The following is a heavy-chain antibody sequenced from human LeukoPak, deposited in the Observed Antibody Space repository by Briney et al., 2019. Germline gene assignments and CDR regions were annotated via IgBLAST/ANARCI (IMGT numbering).Heavy chain of an antibody. CDR2: IYSGGST. J-gene: IGHJ4*02. Sequence: PGGSLRLSCAASGFTVSSNYMSWVRQAPGKGLEWVSVIYSGGSTYYADSVKGRFTISRDNSKNTLYLQMNSLRAEDTAVYYCARGKGYCSGGSCYHYWGQGTLVTVSS. CDR1: GFTVSSNY. D-gene: IGHD2-15*01. CDR3: ARGKGYCSGGSCYHY. V-gene: IGHV3-53*01.